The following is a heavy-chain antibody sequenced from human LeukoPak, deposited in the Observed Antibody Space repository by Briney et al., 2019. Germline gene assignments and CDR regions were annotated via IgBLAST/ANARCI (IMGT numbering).Heavy chain of an antibody. D-gene: IGHD3-3*01. Sequence: PGGSLRLSCAASGFTFSSYAMHWVRQAPGKGLEWVAVISYDGSNKYYADSVKGRFTISRDNSKNTLYLQMNRLRAEDTAVYYCAKARPFTIFGVVYYFDYWGQGTLVTVSS. J-gene: IGHJ4*02. CDR3: AKARPFTIFGVVYYFDY. V-gene: IGHV3-30-3*01. CDR2: ISYDGSNK. CDR1: GFTFSSYA.